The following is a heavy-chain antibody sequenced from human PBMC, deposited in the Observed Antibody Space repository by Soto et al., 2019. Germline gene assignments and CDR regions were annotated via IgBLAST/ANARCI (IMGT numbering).Heavy chain of an antibody. CDR3: VKARSAVRELRGYYYGWDV. CDR2: IIIHATSA. D-gene: IGHD3-10*01. CDR1: GFPFSSYA. V-gene: IGHV3-64D*06. J-gene: IGHJ6*02. Sequence: TLRLSCSASGFPFSSYAMHWDRHAPGKGVEHVSTIIIHATSAYYMDSVKAGFIISRANSKNTRYLLMRSVRAEDTAVYYCVKARSAVRELRGYYYGWDVWAQGTTVTVSS.